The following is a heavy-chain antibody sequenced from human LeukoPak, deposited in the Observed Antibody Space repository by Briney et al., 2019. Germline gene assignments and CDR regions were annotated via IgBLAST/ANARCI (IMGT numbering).Heavy chain of an antibody. CDR2: VYYSGST. J-gene: IGHJ4*02. D-gene: IGHD1/OR15-1a*01. CDR1: GGSISSYY. V-gene: IGHV4-59*08. Sequence: SETLSLTCTVSGGSISSYYWSWIRQPPGKGLEWIGYVYYSGSTNYNPSLKSRVTISVDPSKNHFSLKLSSVTAADTAVYSCARSIIGTRSKFDYWGQGTLVTVSS. CDR3: ARSIIGTRSKFDY.